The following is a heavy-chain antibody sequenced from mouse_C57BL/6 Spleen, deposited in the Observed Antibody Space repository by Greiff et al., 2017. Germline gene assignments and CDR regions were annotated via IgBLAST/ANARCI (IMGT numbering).Heavy chain of an antibody. D-gene: IGHD4-1*01. CDR1: GFTFSDYG. CDR2: ISSGSSTI. V-gene: IGHV5-17*01. CDR3: ATLTGTSYFDY. J-gene: IGHJ2*01. Sequence: EVKLEESGGGLVKPGGSLKLSCAASGFTFSDYGMHWVRQAPEKGLEWVAYISSGSSTIYYADTVKGRFTISRDNAKNTLFLQMTSLRSEDTAMYYCATLTGTSYFDYWGQGTTLTVSS.